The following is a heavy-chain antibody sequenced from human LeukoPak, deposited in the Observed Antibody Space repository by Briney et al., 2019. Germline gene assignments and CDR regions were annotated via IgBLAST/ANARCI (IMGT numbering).Heavy chain of an antibody. D-gene: IGHD3-3*01. CDR3: ASGPPLYDFWSGFRLSYYAMDV. Sequence: SETLSLTCAVYGGFFSGYYWSWIRQPPGKGLEWIGEINHSGSTNYNPSLKSRVTISVDTSKNQFSLKLSSVTATETAMYYCASGPPLYDFWSGFRLSYYAMDVWGQGTTVTVSS. CDR1: GGFFSGYY. V-gene: IGHV4-34*01. CDR2: INHSGST. J-gene: IGHJ6*02.